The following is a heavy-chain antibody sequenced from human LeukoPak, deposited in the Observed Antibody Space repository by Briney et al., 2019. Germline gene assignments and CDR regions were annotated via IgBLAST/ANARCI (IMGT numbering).Heavy chain of an antibody. CDR1: GFTFSSYS. V-gene: IGHV3-21*01. J-gene: IGHJ5*02. Sequence: PGGSLRLSCAASGFTFSSYSMNWVRQAPGKGLEWVSSISSSSSYIYYADSVKGRFTISRDNAKNSLYLQMNSLRAEDTAVYYCARDPSRGWFGIGFDPWGQGTLVTVSS. CDR3: ARDPSRGWFGIGFDP. D-gene: IGHD3-10*01. CDR2: ISSSSSYI.